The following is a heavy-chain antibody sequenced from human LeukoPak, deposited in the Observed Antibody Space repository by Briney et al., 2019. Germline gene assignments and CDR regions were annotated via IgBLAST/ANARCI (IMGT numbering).Heavy chain of an antibody. CDR3: GFTYGSGSYLSDAFDI. V-gene: IGHV3-48*01. CDR1: GFTFSSYS. Sequence: GGSLRLSCAASGFTFSSYSMNWVRQAPGKGLEWVSYISSSSSTIYYADSVKGRFTISRDNAKNSLYLQMNSLRAEDTAVYYCGFTYGSGSYLSDAFDIWGQGTMVTVSS. D-gene: IGHD3-10*01. J-gene: IGHJ3*02. CDR2: ISSSSSTI.